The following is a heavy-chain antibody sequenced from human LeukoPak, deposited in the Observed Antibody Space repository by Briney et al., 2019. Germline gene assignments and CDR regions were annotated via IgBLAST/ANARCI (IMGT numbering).Heavy chain of an antibody. CDR1: GSRFNSYW. CDR3: ARPYGSGSYLYYFDY. V-gene: IGHV5-51*01. J-gene: IGHJ4*02. Sequence: GASLKISFKGSGSRFNSYWIGLVRPMPGKGLEWMGIIYPGDSDTRYSPSFQGQVTISADKSISTAYLQWSSLKASDTAMYYCARPYGSGSYLYYFDYWGQGTLVTVSS. CDR2: IYPGDSDT. D-gene: IGHD3-10*01.